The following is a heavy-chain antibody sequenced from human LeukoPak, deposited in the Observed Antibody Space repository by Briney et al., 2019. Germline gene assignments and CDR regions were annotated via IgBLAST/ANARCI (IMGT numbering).Heavy chain of an antibody. CDR1: GYTFTSYG. J-gene: IGHJ4*02. CDR3: SRDTTRTTISGVVIIRANDY. D-gene: IGHD3-3*01. Sequence: EASVKVSCKASGYTFTSYGISWVRQAPGQGLEWMGWISAYDGSTNYAQKFQGSVTMTTDTTSSTADKELRSRRSDATAGYYWSRDTTRTTISGVVIIRANDYWGQGTLVTVSS. CDR2: ISAYDGST. V-gene: IGHV1-18*04.